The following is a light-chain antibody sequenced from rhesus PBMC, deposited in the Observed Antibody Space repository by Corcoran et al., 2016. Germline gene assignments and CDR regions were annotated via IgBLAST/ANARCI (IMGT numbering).Light chain of an antibody. CDR3: QQYYTTPYN. V-gene: IGKV1-33*02. CDR1: QGITND. Sequence: DIQMTQSPSSLSASIGDRVTITCRASQGITNDLAWYQQKPGKTLKVLIYGASSLQSGFPSWFSGSGSWTDFTLTITSLQSEDFATYYCQQYYTTPYNFGQGTKVEIK. J-gene: IGKJ2*01. CDR2: GAS.